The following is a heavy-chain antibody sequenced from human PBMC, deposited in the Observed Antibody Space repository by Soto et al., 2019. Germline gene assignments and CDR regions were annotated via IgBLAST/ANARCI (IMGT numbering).Heavy chain of an antibody. J-gene: IGHJ4*02. CDR3: ARSVRYGGSFDY. Sequence: KPSETLSLTCTVSGGSISSYYWSWIRQPPGKGLEWIGYIYYSGSTNYNPSLKSRVTISVDTSKNQFSLKLSSVTAADTAVYYCARSVRYGGSFDYWGQGTLVTVSS. CDR2: IYYSGST. CDR1: GGSISSYY. D-gene: IGHD3-10*01. V-gene: IGHV4-59*01.